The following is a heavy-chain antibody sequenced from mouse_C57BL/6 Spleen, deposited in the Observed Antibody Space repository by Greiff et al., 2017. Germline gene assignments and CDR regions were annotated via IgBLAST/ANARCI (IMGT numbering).Heavy chain of an antibody. J-gene: IGHJ2*01. D-gene: IGHD1-1*01. CDR1: GYAFSSYW. Sequence: VQLQQSGAELVKPGASVKISCKASGYAFSSYWMNWVKQRPGKGLEWIGQIYPGDGDTNYNGKFKGKATLTADKSSSTAYMQLSSLTAEDSAVYFCAREGDGSSFYFDYWGQGTTLTVSS. CDR3: AREGDGSSFYFDY. V-gene: IGHV1-80*01. CDR2: IYPGDGDT.